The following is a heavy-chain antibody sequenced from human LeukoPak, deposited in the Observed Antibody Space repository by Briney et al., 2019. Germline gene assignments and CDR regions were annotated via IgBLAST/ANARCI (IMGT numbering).Heavy chain of an antibody. CDR2: VWSDGRNK. D-gene: IGHD1-26*01. CDR3: VRDGDVATTGLWY. V-gene: IGHV3-33*01. Sequence: GGSRRLACAVAGFTFGTYGMRWVRQAPGKGREWVALVWSDGRNKYYADSVKGRFTISRDNSRNTLYLQMNSLRAEDTAVYYCVRDGDVATTGLWYWGQGTLVTVSS. CDR1: GFTFGTYG. J-gene: IGHJ4*02.